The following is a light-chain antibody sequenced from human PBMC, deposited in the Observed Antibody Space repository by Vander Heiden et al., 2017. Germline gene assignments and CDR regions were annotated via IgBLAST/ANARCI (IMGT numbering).Light chain of an antibody. V-gene: IGKV3-11*01. CDR3: QQRSNGPPEVT. CDR2: DAS. J-gene: IGKJ4*01. CDR1: QSVSNY. Sequence: EIVLTQSPATLSLSPGERATLSCRASQSVSNYLAWYQHKPGQAPRLLIYDASNRAAGITARFSGSGYATDFTLTISSLEPEDFAVYYCQQRSNGPPEVTFGGGTKVEIK.